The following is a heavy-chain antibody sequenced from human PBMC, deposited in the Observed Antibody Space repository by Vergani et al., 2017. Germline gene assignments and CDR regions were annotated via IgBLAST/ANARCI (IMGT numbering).Heavy chain of an antibody. D-gene: IGHD3-10*01. Sequence: QVQLQESGPGLVKPSQTLSLTCTVSGGSISSGSYYWSWIRQPAGKGLEWIGRLYTSGSTNYNPSLKSRVTISVDTSKNQFSLKLSSVTAADTAVYYCARVVLWFGEHTNWGQGTLVTVSS. V-gene: IGHV4-61*02. CDR3: ARVVLWFGEHTN. CDR2: LYTSGST. J-gene: IGHJ4*02. CDR1: GGSISSGSYY.